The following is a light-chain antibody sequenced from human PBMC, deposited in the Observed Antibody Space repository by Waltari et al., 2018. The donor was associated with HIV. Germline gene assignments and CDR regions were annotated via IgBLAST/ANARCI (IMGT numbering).Light chain of an antibody. V-gene: IGLV7-46*01. CDR2: DTS. Sequence: QAVVTQEPSLTVSPGGTVTLTCGSSTGAVTSGHYPYWFQQKPGPAPRTLIYDTSNKHSWTPARFSGSLLGGKAALTLSGAQPEDEAEYYCLLSYSGARPWVFGGGTKLTVL. J-gene: IGLJ3*02. CDR1: TGAVTSGHY. CDR3: LLSYSGARPWV.